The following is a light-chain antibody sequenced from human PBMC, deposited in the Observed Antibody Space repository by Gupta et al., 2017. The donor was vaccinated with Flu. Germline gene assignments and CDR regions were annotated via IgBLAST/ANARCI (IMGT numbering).Light chain of an antibody. Sequence: SYVLTQPPSVSLAPGQTARIPCGGNNIGSKSVHWYQQKPGQAPVLVVHDDSDRPSGIPERFSGSKSGDTATLTISRVEDGDEADYYCQVWDSGSRIFGGGTKLTVL. V-gene: IGLV3-21*02. CDR3: QVWDSGSRI. CDR1: NIGSKS. CDR2: DDS. J-gene: IGLJ2*01.